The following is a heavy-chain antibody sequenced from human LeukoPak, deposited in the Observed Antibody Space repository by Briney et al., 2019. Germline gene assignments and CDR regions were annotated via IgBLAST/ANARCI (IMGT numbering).Heavy chain of an antibody. J-gene: IGHJ4*02. D-gene: IGHD3-16*02. V-gene: IGHV4-4*02. CDR3: ATFWGSYRYPIDY. CDR1: GGSIGSSNW. Sequence: SETLSLTCTVSGGSIGSSNWWSWVRQPPGKGLEWIGEIYHSGSTNYNPSLKSRVTILVDKSKNQFSLKLSSVTAADTAVYYCATFWGSYRYPIDYWGQGTLVTVSS. CDR2: IYHSGST.